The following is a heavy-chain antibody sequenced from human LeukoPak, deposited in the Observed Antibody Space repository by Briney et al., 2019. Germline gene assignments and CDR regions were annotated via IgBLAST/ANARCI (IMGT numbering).Heavy chain of an antibody. V-gene: IGHV4-39*01. CDR2: IYYSGST. Sequence: SETLSLTCTVSGGSISSGSYYWGWIRQPPGKGLEWIGNIYYSGSTNYNPSLKSRVTISVDTSKNQFSLKLSSVTAADTAVYYCVRPDDNSFDFWGQGTMVTVSS. CDR3: VRPDDNSFDF. D-gene: IGHD3-9*01. CDR1: GGSISSGSYY. J-gene: IGHJ3*01.